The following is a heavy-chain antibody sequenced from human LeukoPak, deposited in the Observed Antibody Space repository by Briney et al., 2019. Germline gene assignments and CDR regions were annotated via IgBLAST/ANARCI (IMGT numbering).Heavy chain of an antibody. CDR3: AKDRRPIYGDDYYFDS. CDR1: GFIFGSYA. D-gene: IGHD4-17*01. J-gene: IGHJ4*02. CDR2: ISGTGGST. Sequence: SGGSLRLSCAASGFIFGSYAMNWVRQVPGKGLEWVSAISGTGGSTYYADSVNGRFTISRDNSKNTLYLQMNSLRAEDTALYYCAKDRRPIYGDDYYFDSWGQGTLVTVSS. V-gene: IGHV3-23*01.